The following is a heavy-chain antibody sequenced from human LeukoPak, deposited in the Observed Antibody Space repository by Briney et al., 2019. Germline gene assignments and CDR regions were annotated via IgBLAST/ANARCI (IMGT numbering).Heavy chain of an antibody. CDR1: GGTFSSYA. V-gene: IGHV1-69*05. CDR3: ARNHVRYFDWLLVPFDY. CDR2: IIPIFGTA. J-gene: IGHJ4*02. Sequence: GASVKVSCKASGGTFSSYAISWVRQAPGQGLEWMGGIIPIFGTANYAQKFQGRVTITRDTSASTAYMELSSLRSEDTAVYYCARNHVRYFDWLLVPFDYWGQGTLVTVSS. D-gene: IGHD3-9*01.